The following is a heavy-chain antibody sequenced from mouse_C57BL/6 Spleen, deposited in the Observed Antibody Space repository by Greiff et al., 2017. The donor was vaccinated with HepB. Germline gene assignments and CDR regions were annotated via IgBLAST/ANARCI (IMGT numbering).Heavy chain of an antibody. CDR3: AIQSIGPYYDYWYFDV. J-gene: IGHJ1*03. V-gene: IGHV5-9*01. CDR1: GFTFSSYT. Sequence: EVQLVESGGGLVKPGGSLKLSCAASGFTFSSYTMSWVRQTPEKRLAWVATISGGGGNTYYPDSVKGRFTITRDNAKNTLYLQMSSLRTEDTALYYCAIQSIGPYYDYWYFDVWGTGNTVTVSS. CDR2: ISGGGGNT. D-gene: IGHD2-10*01.